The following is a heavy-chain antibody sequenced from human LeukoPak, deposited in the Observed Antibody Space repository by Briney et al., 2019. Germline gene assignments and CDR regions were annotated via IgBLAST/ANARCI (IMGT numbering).Heavy chain of an antibody. Sequence: GGSLRLSCAASGFTFDDYAMHWVRQAPGKGLEWVSLISWDGGSTYYADSVKGRFTISRDNSKNSLYLQMNSLRAEDTALYYCAKAIGRTTRSPDQIFDYWGQGTLVTVSS. CDR1: GFTFDDYA. V-gene: IGHV3-43D*04. CDR3: AKAIGRTTRSPDQIFDY. D-gene: IGHD1-1*01. J-gene: IGHJ4*02. CDR2: ISWDGGST.